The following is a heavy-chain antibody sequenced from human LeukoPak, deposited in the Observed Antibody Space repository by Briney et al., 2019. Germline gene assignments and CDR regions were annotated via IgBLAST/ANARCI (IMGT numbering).Heavy chain of an antibody. CDR3: ARDQNCSGGSCYSNWFDP. J-gene: IGHJ5*02. V-gene: IGHV4-39*02. D-gene: IGHD2-15*01. CDR2: IYYSGST. Sequence: PSETLSLTCTVSGGSISSSSYYWGWIRQPPGKGLEWIGSIYYSGSTYYNPSLKSRVTISVDTSKNQFSLKLSSVTAADTAVYYCARDQNCSGGSCYSNWFDPWGQGTLVTVSS. CDR1: GGSISSSSYY.